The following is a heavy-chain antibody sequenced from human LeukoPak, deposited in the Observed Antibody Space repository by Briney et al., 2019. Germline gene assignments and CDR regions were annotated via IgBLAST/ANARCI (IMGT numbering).Heavy chain of an antibody. CDR1: GYTFTDYC. V-gene: IGHV1-2*02. CDR3: AREGRRDRTPNWFDP. J-gene: IGHJ5*02. D-gene: IGHD3-10*01. CDR2: INPNSGGT. Sequence: ASVKVSCKASGYTFTDYCMHWVRQAPGQGLEWMGWINPNSGGTNYAQKFQGRVTMTRDTSISTAYMELSRLRSDDTAVYYCAREGRRDRTPNWFDPWGQGTLVSVSS.